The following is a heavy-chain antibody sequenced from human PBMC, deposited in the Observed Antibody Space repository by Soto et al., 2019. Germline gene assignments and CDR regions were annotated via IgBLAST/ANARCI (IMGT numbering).Heavy chain of an antibody. CDR2: ISSSSSYT. J-gene: IGHJ6*02. CDR1: GFTFSDYY. Sequence: LSCAASGFTFSDYYMSWIRQAPGKGLEWVSYISSSSSYTNYADSVKGRFTISRDNAKNSLYLQMNSLRAEDTAVYYCATISPADYYYGMDVWGQGTTVTVSS. V-gene: IGHV3-11*06. D-gene: IGHD3-3*02. CDR3: ATISPADYYYGMDV.